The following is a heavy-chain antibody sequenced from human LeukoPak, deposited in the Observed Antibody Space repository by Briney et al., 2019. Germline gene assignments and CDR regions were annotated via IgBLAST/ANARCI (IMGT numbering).Heavy chain of an antibody. J-gene: IGHJ6*03. V-gene: IGHV1-18*01. D-gene: IGHD6-13*01. CDR1: GYTFTSYG. Sequence: ASVKVSCKASGYTFTSYGISWVRQAPGQGLEWMGWISAYNGNTNYAQKLQVRVTMTTDTSTSTAYMELRSLRSDDTAVYYCARDLRRIAAAVSYMDVWGKGTTVTVSS. CDR3: ARDLRRIAAAVSYMDV. CDR2: ISAYNGNT.